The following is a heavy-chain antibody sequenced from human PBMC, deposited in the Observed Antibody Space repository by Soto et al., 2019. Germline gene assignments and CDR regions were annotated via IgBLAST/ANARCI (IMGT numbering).Heavy chain of an antibody. Sequence: PGGSLRLSCAASGFTFSSYAMSWVRQAPGKGLEWVSSISGSGGSTYYADSVKGRFTISRDNSKNTLYLQMNSLRAEDTALYYCALSTNGGSPYWGQGTLVTSPQ. CDR2: ISGSGGST. CDR3: ALSTNGGSPY. V-gene: IGHV3-23*01. CDR1: GFTFSSYA. D-gene: IGHD2-8*01. J-gene: IGHJ4*02.